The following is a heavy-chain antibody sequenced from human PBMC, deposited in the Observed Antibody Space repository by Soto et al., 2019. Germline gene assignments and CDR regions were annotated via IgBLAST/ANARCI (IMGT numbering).Heavy chain of an antibody. CDR2: INPLGGST. J-gene: IGHJ4*02. Sequence: ASVKVSCKASGYTFANYAIHWVRQAPGQRLEWKGRINPLGGSTNYAEKFQGRVTMTRDTSTSTVYMELSSLRFEDTAVYYCASSTYYYDSSGSYWGQGTLVTVSS. CDR3: ASSTYYYDSSGSY. V-gene: IGHV1-46*03. D-gene: IGHD3-22*01. CDR1: GYTFANYA.